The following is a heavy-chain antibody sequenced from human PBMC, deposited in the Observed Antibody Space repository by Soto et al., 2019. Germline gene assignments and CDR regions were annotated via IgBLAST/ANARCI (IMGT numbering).Heavy chain of an antibody. CDR3: ARDIGSNSFDT. CDR1: GFTFSTYG. D-gene: IGHD1-26*01. CDR2: ISYSGSKK. Sequence: SLRLSCAASGFTFSTYGIHWVRQAPGKGLEWVAVISYSGSKKMYGDSVKGRFTVSRDNSKNTLFLEMNSLRPEDTGVYYCARDIGSNSFDTWGQGTLVTVSS. V-gene: IGHV3-30*03. J-gene: IGHJ4*02.